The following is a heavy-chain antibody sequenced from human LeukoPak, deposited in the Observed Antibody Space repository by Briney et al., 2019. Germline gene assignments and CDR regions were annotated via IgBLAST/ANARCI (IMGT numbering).Heavy chain of an antibody. Sequence: GGSLRLSCAASGFTFDDYGMSWVRQVPGKGLEWVSGINWNGGYTPYVDSVKGRFTISRDNAKNSLYLQMNSLRAEDTAVYYCARDSTLHAWFGELFSFWGPGTLVTVSS. CDR1: GFTFDDYG. CDR2: INWNGGYT. J-gene: IGHJ4*02. V-gene: IGHV3-20*04. D-gene: IGHD3-10*01. CDR3: ARDSTLHAWFGELFSF.